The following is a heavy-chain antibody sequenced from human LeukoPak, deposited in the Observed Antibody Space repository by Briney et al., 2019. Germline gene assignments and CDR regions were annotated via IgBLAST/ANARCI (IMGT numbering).Heavy chain of an antibody. Sequence: SETLSLTCTVSGGSLSSYYWSWIRQPPGEGLEWVGYIYFSVDTNYNPSLKRRVTISVDTSKDQFSLKLSSVTAADTAMYYCARVFVYCSGGSCYWGWFDPWGQGTLVTVSS. CDR1: GGSLSSYY. CDR2: IYFSVDT. J-gene: IGHJ5*02. V-gene: IGHV4-59*01. CDR3: ARVFVYCSGGSCYWGWFDP. D-gene: IGHD2-15*01.